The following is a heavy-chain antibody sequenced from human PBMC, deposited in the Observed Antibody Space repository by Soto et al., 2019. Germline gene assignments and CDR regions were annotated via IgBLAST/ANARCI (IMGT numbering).Heavy chain of an antibody. V-gene: IGHV1-69*06. CDR2: IIPIFGTP. CDR1: GVCFNSYS. CDR3: ARGGPVIITAANNWFDP. Sequence: GASVKVSCKSSGVCFNSYSISWVRQAPGQGLEWMGVIIPIFGTPTYAQKFQGRVTITADKSTSTAYMEVSRLTSEDTAVYYCARGGPVIITAANNWFDPWG. D-gene: IGHD3-10*01. J-gene: IGHJ5*02.